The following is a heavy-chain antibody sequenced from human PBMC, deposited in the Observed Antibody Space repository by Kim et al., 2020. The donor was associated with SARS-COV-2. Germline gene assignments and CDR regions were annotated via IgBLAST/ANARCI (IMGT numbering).Heavy chain of an antibody. J-gene: IGHJ3*02. CDR2: ISGSGGST. Sequence: GGSLRLSCAASGFTFSSYAMSWVRQAPGKGLEWVSAISGSGGSTYYADSVKGRFTISRDNSKNTLYLQMNSLRAEDTAVYYCAKDHRSRTGVYPEAFDIWGRGTMVTVSS. D-gene: IGHD2-8*01. V-gene: IGHV3-23*01. CDR3: AKDHRSRTGVYPEAFDI. CDR1: GFTFSSYA.